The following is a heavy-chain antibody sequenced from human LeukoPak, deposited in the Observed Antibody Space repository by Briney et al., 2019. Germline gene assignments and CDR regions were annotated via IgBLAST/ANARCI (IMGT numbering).Heavy chain of an antibody. D-gene: IGHD7-27*01. CDR1: GYTFTGCY. Sequence: EASVKVSCKASGYTFTGCYMHWVRQAPGQGLEWMGWINPNSGGTNYAQKFQGRVTMTQDTSIITAYMELSSLRSDDTAVYYCARAGVTGEGLDYWGQGTLVTVSS. J-gene: IGHJ4*02. CDR3: ARAGVTGEGLDY. V-gene: IGHV1-2*02. CDR2: INPNSGGT.